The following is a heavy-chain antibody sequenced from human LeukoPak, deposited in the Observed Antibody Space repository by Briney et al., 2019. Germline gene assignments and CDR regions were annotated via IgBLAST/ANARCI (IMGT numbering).Heavy chain of an antibody. V-gene: IGHV4-39*01. CDR1: GGSISSSSYY. Sequence: SETLSLTCTVSGGSISSSSYYWGWIRHPPGKGLEWFGSIYYSGSTYYNPSLKIRVPISVDPSQNQFSLKLSSVTAADTAVYYCASGGYDFWSGYLPHDAFDIWGQGTMVTVSS. J-gene: IGHJ3*02. CDR3: ASGGYDFWSGYLPHDAFDI. CDR2: IYYSGST. D-gene: IGHD3-3*01.